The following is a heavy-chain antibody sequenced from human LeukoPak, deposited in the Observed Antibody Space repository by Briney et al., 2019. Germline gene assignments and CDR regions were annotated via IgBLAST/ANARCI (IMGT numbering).Heavy chain of an antibody. CDR1: GFTFSSYA. D-gene: IGHD3-22*01. Sequence: PGGSLRLSCAASGFTFSSYAMHWVRQAPGKGLEWVAVISYDGSNKYYADSVKGRFTISRDNSKNTLNLQMNRLGAEDTAVYYCARGRSYYDSSGYYYVNFDYWGQGTLVTVSS. V-gene: IGHV3-30-3*01. CDR3: ARGRSYYDSSGYYYVNFDY. CDR2: ISYDGSNK. J-gene: IGHJ4*02.